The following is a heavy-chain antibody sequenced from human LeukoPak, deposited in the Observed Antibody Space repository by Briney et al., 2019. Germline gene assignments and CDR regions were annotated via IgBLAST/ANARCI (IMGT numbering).Heavy chain of an antibody. V-gene: IGHV4-34*01. CDR2: INHSGST. CDR1: GGSFSGYY. J-gene: IGHJ4*02. Sequence: SETLSLTCAVYGGSFSGYYWSWIRQPPGKGLEWIGEINHSGSTNYNPSLKSRVTISVDTSKNQFSLKLSSVTAADTAVYYCARGEDSSGSLDYWGQGTLVTVSS. D-gene: IGHD3-22*01. CDR3: ARGEDSSGSLDY.